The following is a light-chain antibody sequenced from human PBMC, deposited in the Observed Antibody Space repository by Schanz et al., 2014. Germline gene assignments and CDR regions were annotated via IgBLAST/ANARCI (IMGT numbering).Light chain of an antibody. CDR2: DVN. CDR3: TSYTRSNTWV. CDR1: SSDVGAYNY. J-gene: IGLJ3*02. Sequence: QSALTQPASVSGSPGQSITISCTGTSSDVGAYNYVSWYQQHPGKAPKLMIYDVNNRPSGVSNRFSGSKSGNTASLTISGLQAEDEADFYCTSYTRSNTWVFGGGTKLTVL. V-gene: IGLV2-14*03.